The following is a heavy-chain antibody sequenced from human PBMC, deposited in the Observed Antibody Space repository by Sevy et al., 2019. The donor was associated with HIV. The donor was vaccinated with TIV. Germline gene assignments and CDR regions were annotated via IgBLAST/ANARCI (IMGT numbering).Heavy chain of an antibody. CDR3: ARKRGGYYYDSSGYYSY. Sequence: ASVKVSCKASGGTFSSYAISWVRQAPGQGLEWMGGIIPIFGTANYAQKFQGRVTITADESTSTAYMGLSSLRSEDTAVYYCARKRGGYYYDSSGYYSYWGQGTLVTVSS. CDR2: IIPIFGTA. CDR1: GGTFSSYA. D-gene: IGHD3-22*01. J-gene: IGHJ4*02. V-gene: IGHV1-69*13.